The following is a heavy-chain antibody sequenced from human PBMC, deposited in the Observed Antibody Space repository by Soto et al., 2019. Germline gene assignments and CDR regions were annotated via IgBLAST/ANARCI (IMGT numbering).Heavy chain of an antibody. V-gene: IGHV3-33*01. D-gene: IGHD2-2*01. CDR3: AGGYCSSTSCYAGVPDY. CDR2: IWYDGSNK. J-gene: IGHJ4*02. Sequence: GGSLRLSCAASGFTFSSYGMHWVRQAPGKGLEWVAVIWYDGSNKYYADSVKGRFTISRDNSKNTLYLQMNSLRAEDTAVYYCAGGYCSSTSCYAGVPDYWGQGTLVTVSS. CDR1: GFTFSSYG.